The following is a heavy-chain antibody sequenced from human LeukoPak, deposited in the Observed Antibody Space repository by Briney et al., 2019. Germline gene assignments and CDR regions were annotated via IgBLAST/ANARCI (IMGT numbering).Heavy chain of an antibody. CDR1: GGSISSGDYY. CDR3: VRRFSGWYSFDY. V-gene: IGHV4-30-4*01. D-gene: IGHD6-19*01. J-gene: IGHJ4*02. CDR2: IYYSGST. Sequence: PSQTLSLTCTVSGGSISSGDYYWSWIRQPPGKGLEWIGYIYYSGSTYYNPSLKSRVTISVDTSKNQFSLKLSSVTAADTAVYYCVRRFSGWYSFDYWGQGTLVTDSS.